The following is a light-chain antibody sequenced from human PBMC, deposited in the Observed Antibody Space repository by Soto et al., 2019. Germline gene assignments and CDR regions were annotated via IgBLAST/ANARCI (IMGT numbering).Light chain of an antibody. Sequence: VLTQSPATLSLSLGERATLSCRASHNIGTYLGWYQHKPGQAPTLLIYDTSNRAAGIPARFSGSVSGTDLTLTISRLEPEDFAVYYCQQYGSSTGTFGQGTKVEVK. CDR3: QQYGSSTGT. V-gene: IGKV3-11*01. J-gene: IGKJ1*01. CDR2: DTS. CDR1: HNIGTY.